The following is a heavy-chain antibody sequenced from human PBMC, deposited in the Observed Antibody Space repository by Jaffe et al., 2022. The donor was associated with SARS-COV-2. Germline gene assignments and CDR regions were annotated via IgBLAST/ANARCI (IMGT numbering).Heavy chain of an antibody. V-gene: IGHV3-23*01. J-gene: IGHJ4*02. Sequence: EVQLLESGGGLVQPGGSLRLSCAVSGFTFSSYAMGWVRQAPGKGLEWVSSIGGGGRTTYYADSVKGRFTISRDNSKNTVYLQMDSLRAGDTAVYYCAKGSHEYVWGSSRVFDYWGQGTLVTVSS. CDR3: AKGSHEYVWGSSRVFDY. D-gene: IGHD3-16*02. CDR2: IGGGGRTT. CDR1: GFTFSSYA.